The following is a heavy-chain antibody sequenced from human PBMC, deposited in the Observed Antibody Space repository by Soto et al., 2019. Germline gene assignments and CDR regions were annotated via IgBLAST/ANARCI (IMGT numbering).Heavy chain of an antibody. D-gene: IGHD2-2*02. J-gene: IGHJ4*02. CDR2: ISGSGGST. Sequence: GGSLRLSCAASGFTFSSYAMSWVRQAPGKGLEWVSAISGSGGSTYYADSVKGRFTISRDNSKNTLYLQMNSLRAEDTAVYYCAKIGYAYCSSTSCYKFDYWGQGTLVTVSS. CDR3: AKIGYAYCSSTSCYKFDY. V-gene: IGHV3-23*01. CDR1: GFTFSSYA.